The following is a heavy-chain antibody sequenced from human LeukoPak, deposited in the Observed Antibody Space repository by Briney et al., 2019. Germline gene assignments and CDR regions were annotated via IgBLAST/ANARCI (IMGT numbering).Heavy chain of an antibody. J-gene: IGHJ4*02. Sequence: SETLSLTCAVYGGSFSGYYWSWIRQPPGKGLEWIGYIYYSGSTNYNPSLKSRVTISVDTSKNRFSLKLSSVTAADTAVYYCARSPWGGGYALDYWGQGTLVTVSS. CDR2: IYYSGST. V-gene: IGHV4-59*01. D-gene: IGHD5-12*01. CDR3: ARSPWGGGYALDY. CDR1: GGSFSGYY.